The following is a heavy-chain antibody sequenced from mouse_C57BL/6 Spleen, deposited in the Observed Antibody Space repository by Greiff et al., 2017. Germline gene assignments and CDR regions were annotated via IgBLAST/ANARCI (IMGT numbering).Heavy chain of an antibody. CDR3: ARGNWDRRYAMDY. D-gene: IGHD4-1*01. Sequence: QVQLQQPGAELVKPGASVKLSCKASGYTFTSYWMHWVKQRPGRGLELIGRIDPNSGGTKYNEKFKSKATLTVDKPSSTAYMQLSSLTSEDSAVYYCARGNWDRRYAMDYWGQGTSVTVSS. V-gene: IGHV1-72*01. CDR2: IDPNSGGT. J-gene: IGHJ4*01. CDR1: GYTFTSYW.